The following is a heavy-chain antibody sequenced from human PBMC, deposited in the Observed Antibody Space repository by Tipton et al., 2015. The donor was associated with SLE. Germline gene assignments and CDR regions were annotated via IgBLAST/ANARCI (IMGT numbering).Heavy chain of an antibody. Sequence: GSLRLSCAASGFTFSSYWMSWVRQAPGKGLEWVANIKQDGSEKYYVDSVKGRFTISRDNAKNSLYLQMNSLRAEDTAVYYCARDQSRLRYFDWLSYGMDVWGQGTTVTVSS. CDR2: IKQDGSEK. D-gene: IGHD3-9*01. V-gene: IGHV3-7*01. CDR1: GFTFSSYW. CDR3: ARDQSRLRYFDWLSYGMDV. J-gene: IGHJ6*02.